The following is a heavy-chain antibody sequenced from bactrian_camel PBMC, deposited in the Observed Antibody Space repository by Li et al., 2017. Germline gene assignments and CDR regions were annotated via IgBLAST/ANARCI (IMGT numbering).Heavy chain of an antibody. CDR1: GYTFSSYC. CDR2: ISSAGST. CDR3: VAARGRVLSLRVGSFSH. Sequence: HVQLVESGGGSVQAGGSLRLSCAASGYTFSSYCMGWFRQVPGKEREWVSSISSAGSTSYAEPVKGRFAISRDDAKNTVHLQMNSLKPEDTAMYYCVAARGRVLSLRVGSFSHWGQGTQVTVS. D-gene: IGHD5*01. J-gene: IGHJ4*01. V-gene: IGHV3S53*01.